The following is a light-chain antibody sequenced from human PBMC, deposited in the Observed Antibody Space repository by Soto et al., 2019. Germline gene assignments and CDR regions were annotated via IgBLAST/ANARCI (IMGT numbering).Light chain of an antibody. CDR2: KAS. V-gene: IGKV1-5*03. Sequence: DIQMTQSPSTLSASVGDRVTITCRASQTISTLLSWYQQRPGKAPNLLIYKASRLESGVPSRFSGSGSGTEFTLTISSLQPDVFATYFCQQYSTYPWTFGQGTKVEVK. CDR3: QQYSTYPWT. CDR1: QTISTL. J-gene: IGKJ1*01.